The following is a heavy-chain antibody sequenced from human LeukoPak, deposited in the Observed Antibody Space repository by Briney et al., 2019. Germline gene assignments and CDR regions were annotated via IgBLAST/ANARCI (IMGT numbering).Heavy chain of an antibody. D-gene: IGHD5-12*01. CDR2: IIPIFGTA. J-gene: IGHJ6*02. Sequence: GASVKVSCKASGGTFSSYAISWVRQAPGQGLEWMGGIIPIFGTASYAQKFQGRVTITADESTNTAYMELSSLRSEDTAVYYCARDRWGRGYSGYYGMDVWGQGTTVTVSS. V-gene: IGHV1-69*13. CDR3: ARDRWGRGYSGYYGMDV. CDR1: GGTFSSYA.